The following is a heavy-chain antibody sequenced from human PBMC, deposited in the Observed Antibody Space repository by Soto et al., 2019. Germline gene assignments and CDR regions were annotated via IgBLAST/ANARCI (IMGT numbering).Heavy chain of an antibody. V-gene: IGHV1-18*01. D-gene: IGHD3-16*02. CDR3: ARRVEYYDYIWGSYRYTRAFDI. Sequence: ASVKVSCKASGYTFTSYGISWVRQAPGQGLEWMGWISAYNGNTNYAQKIQGRVTMTTDTSTSTAYMELRSLRSDDTAVYYCARRVEYYDYIWGSYRYTRAFDIWGQGTMVTVSS. CDR2: ISAYNGNT. CDR1: GYTFTSYG. J-gene: IGHJ3*02.